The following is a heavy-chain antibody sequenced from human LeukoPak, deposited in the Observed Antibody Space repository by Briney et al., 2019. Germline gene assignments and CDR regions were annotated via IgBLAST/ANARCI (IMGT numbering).Heavy chain of an antibody. D-gene: IGHD3-3*01. CDR1: GGSISSYY. V-gene: IGHV4-59*01. J-gene: IGHJ4*02. CDR2: IYYSGST. CDR3: ARSLSYYDFWSGYYSPYFDY. Sequence: SETLSLTCTVSGGSISSYYWSWIRQPPGKGLEWIGYIYYSGSTNYNPSLKSRVTISVDTDTNQFSLKLSSVTAADTAVYYCARSLSYYDFWSGYYSPYFDYWGQGTLVTVSS.